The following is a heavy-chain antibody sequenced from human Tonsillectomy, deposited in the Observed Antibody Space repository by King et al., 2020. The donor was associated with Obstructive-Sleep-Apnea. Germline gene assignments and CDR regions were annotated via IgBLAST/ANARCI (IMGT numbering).Heavy chain of an antibody. CDR2: IIPIFGTA. Sequence: VQLVESGAEVKKPGSSVKVSCKASGGTFSSYAISWVRQAPGQGLEWMGGIIPIFGTANYAQKFQGRVTIAADESTSTAYMELSSLRSEDTAVYYCARGGVVIITGGNAFDIWGQGTMVTVSS. CDR1: GGTFSSYA. J-gene: IGHJ3*02. D-gene: IGHD3-3*01. CDR3: ARGGVVIITGGNAFDI. V-gene: IGHV1-69*01.